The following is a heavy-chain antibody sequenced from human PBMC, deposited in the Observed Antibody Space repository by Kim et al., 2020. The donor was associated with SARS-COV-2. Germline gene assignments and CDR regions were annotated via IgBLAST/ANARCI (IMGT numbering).Heavy chain of an antibody. CDR3: ASVVGEVSFYYYLDV. Sequence: GGSLRLSCAASGFSVSVTYMSWVRQAPGRGLEWVSALYTGGSSYYAYSVKGRFIISRDDSENTLYLRMNSLSAEDTAVYFCASVVGEVSFYYYLDVWGNGTAVTVSS. CDR1: GFSVSVTY. J-gene: IGHJ6*03. V-gene: IGHV3-53*01. CDR2: LYTGGSS. D-gene: IGHD3-16*01.